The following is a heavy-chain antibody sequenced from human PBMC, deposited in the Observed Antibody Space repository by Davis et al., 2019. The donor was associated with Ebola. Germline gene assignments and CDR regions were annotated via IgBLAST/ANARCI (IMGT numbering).Heavy chain of an antibody. D-gene: IGHD5-12*01. CDR2: IWPDGSQK. J-gene: IGHJ4*02. V-gene: IGHV3-33*08. CDR1: GFTFSSYG. CDR3: VRDGPHYDLDY. Sequence: GESLKISCAASGFTFSSYGMNWVRQAPGKGLEWVAYIWPDGSQKSDADSVRGRLTISRDNAKNTVYMELKNLRGEDTAVYYCVRDGPHYDLDYWGRGTLVTVSS.